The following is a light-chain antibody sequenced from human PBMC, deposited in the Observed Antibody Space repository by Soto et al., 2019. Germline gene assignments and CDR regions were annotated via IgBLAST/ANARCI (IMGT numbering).Light chain of an antibody. CDR3: QQYNTSPT. V-gene: IGKV3D-15*01. J-gene: IGKJ1*01. CDR2: XAY. Sequence: VVTQSPTNASVAPGGRATLYCRARQNFCSNLCWYQQKPCQAPSLPIYXAYNRATGIPARFSGSGSGTEFTITISSLQSEDFAVYYCQQYNTSPTFGQGTKVDIK. CDR1: QNFCSN.